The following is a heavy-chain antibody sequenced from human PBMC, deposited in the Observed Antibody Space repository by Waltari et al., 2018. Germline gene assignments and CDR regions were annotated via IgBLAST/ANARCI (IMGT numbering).Heavy chain of an antibody. D-gene: IGHD3-22*01. CDR1: GYTLTELS. V-gene: IGHV1-24*01. J-gene: IGHJ4*02. CDR2: FDPEDGET. Sequence: QVQLVQSGAEVKKTGASVKVSCKVSGYTLTELSMQWVRQAPGKGLEWMGGFDPEDGETIYAQKFQGRVTMTEDTSTDTAYMELSSLRSEDTAVYYCATSSPSDSSGYYQYYFDYWGQGTLVTVSS. CDR3: ATSSPSDSSGYYQYYFDY.